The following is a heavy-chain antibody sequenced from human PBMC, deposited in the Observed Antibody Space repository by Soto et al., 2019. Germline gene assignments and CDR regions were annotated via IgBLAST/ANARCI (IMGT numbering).Heavy chain of an antibody. CDR3: AILLQRHGGFDY. CDR1: GGSISSGDYY. CDR2: IYYSGGT. Sequence: PSEALSLTCTVSGGSISSGDYYWSWIRQPPGKGLEWIGYIYYSGGTNYTPSLKSRVTISVDTSKNQFSLNLRSVTAADTAVYYWAILLQRHGGFDYWGQGTLGTVSS. V-gene: IGHV4-61*08. J-gene: IGHJ4*02. D-gene: IGHD2-21*01.